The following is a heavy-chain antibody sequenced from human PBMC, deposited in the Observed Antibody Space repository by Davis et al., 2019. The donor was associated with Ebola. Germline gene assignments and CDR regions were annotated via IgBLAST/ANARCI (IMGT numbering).Heavy chain of an antibody. CDR3: ARGGDYLYSSSWYDE. J-gene: IGHJ5*02. CDR2: IWYDGSNK. CDR1: GFTFSSYG. V-gene: IGHV3-33*01. D-gene: IGHD6-13*01. Sequence: GESLKISCAASGFTFSSYGMHWVRQAPGKGLEWVAVIWYDGSNKYYADSVKGRFTISRDNSKNTLYLQMNSLRAEDTAVYYCARGGDYLYSSSWYDEWGQGTLVTVSS.